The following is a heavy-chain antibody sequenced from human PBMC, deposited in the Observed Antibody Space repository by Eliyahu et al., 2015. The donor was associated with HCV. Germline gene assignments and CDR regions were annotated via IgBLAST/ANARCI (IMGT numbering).Heavy chain of an antibody. CDR3: ARKKNYGDYLWYFDY. J-gene: IGHJ4*02. CDR1: XXXIRSXY. CDR2: IYYSGST. D-gene: IGHD4-17*01. V-gene: IGHV4-59*01. Sequence: QVQLQESGPGLVKPSETLSLPCXXSXXXIRSXYWSWIXQPPGKGXEWIXYIYYSGSTNYXPSLKSRVTISVDTSKNQFSLKLSSVTAADTAVYYCARKKNYGDYLWYFDYWGQGTLVTVSS.